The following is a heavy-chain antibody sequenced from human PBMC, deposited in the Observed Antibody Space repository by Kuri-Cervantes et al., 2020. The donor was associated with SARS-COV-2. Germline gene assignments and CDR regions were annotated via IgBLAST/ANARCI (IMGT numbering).Heavy chain of an antibody. V-gene: IGHV4-59*12. D-gene: IGHD6-13*01. J-gene: IGHJ4*02. CDR1: GSSISSYY. Sequence: GSLRLSCTVSGSSISSYYWSWIRQPPGKGLEWIGYIYYSGSTNYNPSLKSRVTISVDTSKNQFSLKLSSVTAADTAVYYCAYSSSWYLSLDYWGQGTLVTVSS. CDR3: AYSSSWYLSLDY. CDR2: IYYSGST.